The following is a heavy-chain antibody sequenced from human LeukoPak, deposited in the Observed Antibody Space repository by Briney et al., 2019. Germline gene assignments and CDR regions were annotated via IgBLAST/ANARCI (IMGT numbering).Heavy chain of an antibody. Sequence: SETLSLTCTVSGGSISSSSYYWGWIRQPPGKGLEWIGSIYYSGSTYYNPSLKSRVTISVDTSKNQFSLKLSSVTAADTAVYYCATVLRGYSGYDLDYWGQGTLVTVSS. CDR2: IYYSGST. D-gene: IGHD5-12*01. CDR1: GGSISSSSYY. V-gene: IGHV4-39*01. J-gene: IGHJ4*02. CDR3: ATVLRGYSGYDLDY.